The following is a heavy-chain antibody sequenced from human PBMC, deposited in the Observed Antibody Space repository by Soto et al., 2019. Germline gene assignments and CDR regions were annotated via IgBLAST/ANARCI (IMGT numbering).Heavy chain of an antibody. J-gene: IGHJ6*03. CDR2: IIPILGIA. V-gene: IGHV1-69*02. D-gene: IGHD3-16*01. Sequence: QVQLVQSGAEVKKPGSSVKVSCKASGGTFSSYTISWVRQAPGQGLEWMGRIIPILGIANYAQKFQGRVTITADKSTSTAYMELSSLRSEDTAVYYCASGRHLGEFSYYMDVWGKGTTVTVSS. CDR3: ASGRHLGEFSYYMDV. CDR1: GGTFSSYT.